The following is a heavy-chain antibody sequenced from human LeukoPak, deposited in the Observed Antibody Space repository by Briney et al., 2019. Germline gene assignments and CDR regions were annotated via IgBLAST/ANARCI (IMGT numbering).Heavy chain of an antibody. J-gene: IGHJ4*02. D-gene: IGHD1-26*01. Sequence: GGSLRLSCAASGFTFSTYWMNWVRQAPGKGLEWVANIKPDGSEKYFVNSVKGRFTISRDNAKNSLYLQMNSLRAEDTAVYYCLRSGGYWGQGTPVTVSS. CDR3: LRSGGY. CDR2: IKPDGSEK. CDR1: GFTFSTYW. V-gene: IGHV3-7*01.